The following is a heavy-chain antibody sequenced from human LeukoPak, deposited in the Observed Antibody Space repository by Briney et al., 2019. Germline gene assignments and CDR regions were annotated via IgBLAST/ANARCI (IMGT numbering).Heavy chain of an antibody. D-gene: IGHD3-9*01. CDR1: GYTFTSYA. CDR3: ARDPAVANYDILTGYYD. V-gene: IGHV7-4-1*02. J-gene: IGHJ4*02. CDR2: INTNTGNP. Sequence: ASVKVSCKASGYTFTSYAMNWVRQAPGQGLEWMGWINTNTGNPAYAQGFTGRFVFSLDTSVSTAYLQISSLKAEDTAVYYCARDPAVANYDILTGYYDWGQGTLVTVSS.